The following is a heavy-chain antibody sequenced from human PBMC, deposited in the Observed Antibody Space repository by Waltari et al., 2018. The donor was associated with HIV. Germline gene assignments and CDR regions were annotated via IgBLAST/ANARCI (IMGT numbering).Heavy chain of an antibody. Sequence: QVQLVESGGGLVKPGGSLRLSCAASGLTFRDYYMSWIRQAPGKGLEWVSYISGSGTSTYYIESVKGRFTISRDNARDSVYLQMSNLRPEDTAVYYCASKSTGWYADWGQGTLVTVSS. CDR1: GLTFRDYY. CDR3: ASKSTGWYAD. D-gene: IGHD6-19*01. V-gene: IGHV3-11*01. J-gene: IGHJ4*02. CDR2: ISGSGTST.